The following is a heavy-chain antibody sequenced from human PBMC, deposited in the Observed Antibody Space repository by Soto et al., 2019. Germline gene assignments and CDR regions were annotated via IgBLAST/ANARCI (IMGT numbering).Heavy chain of an antibody. Sequence: QVQLVQSGAEVKKPGSSVKVSCKASGGTFSTSSINWLRQAPGQRPEWMGNILPIFGTADYAQKFRDRVTITADKSTNTAYMEVRRLISADAAVDSCARGPEFGGNSGGFDIWGQGTVVTVSS. D-gene: IGHD4-17*01. J-gene: IGHJ3*02. CDR1: GGTFSTSS. CDR3: ARGPEFGGNSGGFDI. CDR2: ILPIFGTA. V-gene: IGHV1-69*14.